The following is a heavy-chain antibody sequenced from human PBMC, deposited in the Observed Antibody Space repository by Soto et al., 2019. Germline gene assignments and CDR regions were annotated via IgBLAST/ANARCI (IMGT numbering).Heavy chain of an antibody. D-gene: IGHD3-16*02. J-gene: IGHJ6*02. CDR3: ARDRRPFWGSYRPSTYYYYYGMDV. CDR1: GGSISSGGYS. CDR2: IYHSGST. V-gene: IGHV4-30-2*01. Sequence: PSETLSLTCAVSGGSISSGGYSWSWIRQPPGKGLEWIGYIYHSGSTYYNPSLKSRVTISVDRSKNQFSLKLSSVTAADTAVYYCARDRRPFWGSYRPSTYYYYYGMDVWGQGTTVTVSS.